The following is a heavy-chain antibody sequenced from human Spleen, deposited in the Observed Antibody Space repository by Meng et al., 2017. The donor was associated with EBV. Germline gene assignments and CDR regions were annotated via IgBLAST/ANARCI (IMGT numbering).Heavy chain of an antibody. J-gene: IGHJ4*02. CDR2: LIPLSDAP. CDR3: ASESGRGFTPDY. CDR1: GGTFRSDA. V-gene: IGHV1-69*01. Sequence: QGQVVEAGAEVTKPGSAVKGSCKTSGGTFRSDALSWVRQAPGQGLEWMGGLIPLSDAPHYAQKFQGRVTITADESTSTHYLDLSGLRAEDTAVYYCASESGRGFTPDYWGQGTLVTVSS. D-gene: IGHD3-10*01.